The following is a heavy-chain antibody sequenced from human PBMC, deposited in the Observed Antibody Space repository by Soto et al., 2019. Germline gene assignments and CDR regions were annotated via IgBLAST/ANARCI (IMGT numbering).Heavy chain of an antibody. Sequence: QVQLVESGGGVVQPGRSLRLSCAASGFTFSSYAMHWVRQAPGKGLEWVAVISYDGSNKYYADSVKGRFTISRDNSKNTLYRQMNSLRAEDTAVYYCARAGIAVAGTFRGGVLFDYWGQGTLVTVSS. CDR2: ISYDGSNK. CDR1: GFTFSSYA. J-gene: IGHJ4*02. CDR3: ARAGIAVAGTFRGGVLFDY. D-gene: IGHD6-19*01. V-gene: IGHV3-30-3*01.